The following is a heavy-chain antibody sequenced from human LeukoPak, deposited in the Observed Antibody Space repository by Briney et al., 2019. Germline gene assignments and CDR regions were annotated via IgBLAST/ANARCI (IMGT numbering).Heavy chain of an antibody. CDR3: ARERGYYGSGSSTYFDY. CDR1: GFTFSSYS. V-gene: IGHV3-21*01. CDR2: ISSSSSYI. Sequence: EGSLRLSCAASGFTFSSYSMNWVRQAPGKGLEWVSSISSSSSYIYYADSVKGRFTISRDNAKNSLYLQMNSLRAEDTAVYYCARERGYYGSGSSTYFDYWGQGTLVTVSS. J-gene: IGHJ4*02. D-gene: IGHD3-10*01.